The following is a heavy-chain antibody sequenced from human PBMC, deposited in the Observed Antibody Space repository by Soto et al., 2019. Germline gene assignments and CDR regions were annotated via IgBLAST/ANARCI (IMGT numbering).Heavy chain of an antibody. V-gene: IGHV3-48*04. J-gene: IGHJ5*02. CDR3: ARGWGCSSGSCYFTS. Sequence: DVQLVESGGGLVQPGGSLTLSCAASGFTFGSYSMNWVRQAPGKGLEWVSYISSTSSAIWYADSLKGRVIISRDNAENSLYLQMHSLRAEDTAVYFCARGWGCSSGSCYFTSWGQGTLVTVSS. CDR1: GFTFGSYS. D-gene: IGHD2-15*01. CDR2: ISSTSSAI.